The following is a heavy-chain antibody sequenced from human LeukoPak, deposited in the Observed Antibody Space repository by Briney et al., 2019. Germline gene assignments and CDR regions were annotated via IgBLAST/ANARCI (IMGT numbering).Heavy chain of an antibody. CDR3: ARGPPACSTNCYGYLDY. J-gene: IGHJ4*02. Sequence: GGSLRLSCAASGFTFSNAWMSWVRQAPGKGLEWISLIYSGGDTYYPDSVRGRFTISRDNSKNTLYLQMNSLRAEDTAVYYCARGPPACSTNCYGYLDYWGQGTLVTVSS. CDR2: IYSGGDT. D-gene: IGHD2-2*01. V-gene: IGHV3-53*01. CDR1: GFTFSNAW.